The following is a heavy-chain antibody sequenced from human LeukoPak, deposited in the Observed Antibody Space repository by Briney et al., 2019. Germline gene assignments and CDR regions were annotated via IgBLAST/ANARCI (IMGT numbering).Heavy chain of an antibody. CDR2: MNPNSGNT. J-gene: IGHJ3*02. Sequence: ASVKVSCKASGYTFTSYDINWVRQATGQGLEWMGWMNPNSGNTGYAQKFQGRVTMTRNTSISTAYMELSSLRSEDTAVYYCARDLREQWLVSRDYAFDIWGQGTMVTVSS. CDR3: ARDLREQWLVSRDYAFDI. V-gene: IGHV1-8*01. D-gene: IGHD6-19*01. CDR1: GYTFTSYD.